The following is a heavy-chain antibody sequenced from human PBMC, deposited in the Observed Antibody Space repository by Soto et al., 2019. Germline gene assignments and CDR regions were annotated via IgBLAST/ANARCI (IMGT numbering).Heavy chain of an antibody. CDR2: IHYSGRS. V-gene: IGHV4-61*01. J-gene: IGHJ5*02. CDR1: GGSVSSANYY. Sequence: SETLSLTCTVSGGSVSSANYYWSWIRQPPGKGIERIGYIHYSGRSNYYPSLKSRVTISVYTSKNQFSLKLSSVTAADTAVYYCAREVYYDILTGWFDHWGQGTLVTVSS. D-gene: IGHD3-9*01. CDR3: AREVYYDILTGWFDH.